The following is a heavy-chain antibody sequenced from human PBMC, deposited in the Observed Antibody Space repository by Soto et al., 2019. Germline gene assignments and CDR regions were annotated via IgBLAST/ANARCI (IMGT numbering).Heavy chain of an antibody. J-gene: IGHJ4*02. CDR1: GGSISSGGYS. CDR2: IYHSGST. Sequence: SETLSLTCAVSGGSISSGGYSWSWIRQPPGKGLEWIGYIYHSGSTYYNPSLKSRVTISVDRSKNQFSLKLSSVTAADTAVYYCARAGYDILTGYYSDYWGQGTLVTVSS. V-gene: IGHV4-30-2*01. CDR3: ARAGYDILTGYYSDY. D-gene: IGHD3-9*01.